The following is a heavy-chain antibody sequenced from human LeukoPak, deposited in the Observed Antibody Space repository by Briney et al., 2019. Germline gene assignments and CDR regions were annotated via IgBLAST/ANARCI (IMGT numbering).Heavy chain of an antibody. CDR3: ARDSVAGWDY. D-gene: IGHD6-19*01. CDR2: ISSSSSYI. J-gene: IGHJ4*02. Sequence: GGSLRLSCAASGFTFSSYSMNWVRQAPGKGLEWVSSISSSSSYIYYADSVKGRFTISRDNAKNTLYLQMNSLRAEYTAVYYCARDSVAGWDYWGQGTQVTVSS. V-gene: IGHV3-21*01. CDR1: GFTFSSYS.